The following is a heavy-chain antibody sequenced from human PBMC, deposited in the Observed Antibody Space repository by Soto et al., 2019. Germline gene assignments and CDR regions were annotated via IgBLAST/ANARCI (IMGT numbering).Heavy chain of an antibody. V-gene: IGHV1-69*13. CDR2: IFTIFCTA. D-gene: IGHD5-12*01. CDR3: AKARHSGYERIASYYYYVMDV. Sequence: SVKVSCKASGGTFSRYAISWVRQAPGQGLEWMGGIFTIFCTANYAQKFQGRVMITADESTSTAYMELSSLRSEDTAVYYCAKARHSGYERIASYYYYVMDVWSQGTTVTV. J-gene: IGHJ6*02. CDR1: GGTFSRYA.